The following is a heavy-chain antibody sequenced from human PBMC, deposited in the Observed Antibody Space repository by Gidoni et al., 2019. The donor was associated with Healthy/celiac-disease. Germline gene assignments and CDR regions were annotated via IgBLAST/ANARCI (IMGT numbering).Heavy chain of an antibody. J-gene: IGHJ4*02. CDR3: AKDHEPDYDYVWGSYLDY. D-gene: IGHD3-16*01. Sequence: QVQLVESGGGVVQPGRSLRLSCAASGFTFSSYGMHWVRQAPGKGLEWVAVISYDGSNKYYADSVKGRFTISRDNSKNTLYLQMNSLRAEDTAVYYCAKDHEPDYDYVWGSYLDYWGQGTLVTVSS. V-gene: IGHV3-30*18. CDR2: ISYDGSNK. CDR1: GFTFSSYG.